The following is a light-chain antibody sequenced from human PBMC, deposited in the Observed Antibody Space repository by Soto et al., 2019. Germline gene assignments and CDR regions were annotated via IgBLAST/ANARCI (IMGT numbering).Light chain of an antibody. CDR1: QSVSSN. Sequence: EIEMTQSPATLSVSPGERATLSCRASQSVSSNLAWYQQKPGQAPRLLIYGASTRATGIPARFSGSGSGTEFTLTISSLQSEDFAVSYCQQYNNWPSWTFGQGTKVEIK. CDR2: GAS. J-gene: IGKJ1*01. V-gene: IGKV3-15*01. CDR3: QQYNNWPSWT.